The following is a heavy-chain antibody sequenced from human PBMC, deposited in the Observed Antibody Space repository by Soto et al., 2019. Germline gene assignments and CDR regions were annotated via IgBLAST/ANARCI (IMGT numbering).Heavy chain of an antibody. D-gene: IGHD6-6*01. CDR3: ARGSSSYYDYGMDV. Sequence: TLSLTCAVSGDSISRGGYSWTWIRQPPGKALEWIGNIYDSGSTSYNPSLKSRVTISVDTSKNQFSLRLTSVTAADTAVYFCARGSSSYYDYGMDVWGQGTTVTVSS. V-gene: IGHV4-30-2*01. CDR2: IYDSGST. J-gene: IGHJ6*02. CDR1: GDSISRGGYS.